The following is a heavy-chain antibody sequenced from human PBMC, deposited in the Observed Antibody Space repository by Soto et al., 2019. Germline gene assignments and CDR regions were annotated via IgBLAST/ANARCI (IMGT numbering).Heavy chain of an antibody. CDR2: IIPILGIA. J-gene: IGHJ6*03. CDR3: ASGVVPAAIVTPHYDYYYYYMDV. D-gene: IGHD2-2*01. V-gene: IGHV1-69*02. Sequence: ASVKVSCKASGGTFSSYTISWVRQAPGQGLEWMGRIIPILGIANYAQKFQGRVTITADKSTSTAYMELSSLRSEDTAVYYCASGVVPAAIVTPHYDYYYYYMDVWGKGTAVTVS. CDR1: GGTFSSYT.